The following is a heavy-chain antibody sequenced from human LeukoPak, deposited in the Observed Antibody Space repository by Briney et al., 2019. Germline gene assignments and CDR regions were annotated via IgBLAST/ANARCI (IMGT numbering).Heavy chain of an antibody. CDR3: ARLGTVTTPYYYYYGMDA. CDR1: GGSISSYY. V-gene: IGHV4-4*07. J-gene: IGHJ6*02. CDR2: IYTSGST. Sequence: SETLSLTCTVSGGSISSYYWSWIRQPAGKGLEWIGRIYTSGSTNYNPSLKSRVTMSVDTSKNQFSLKLSSVTAADTAVYYCARLGTVTTPYYYYYGMDAWGQGTTVTVSS. D-gene: IGHD4-17*01.